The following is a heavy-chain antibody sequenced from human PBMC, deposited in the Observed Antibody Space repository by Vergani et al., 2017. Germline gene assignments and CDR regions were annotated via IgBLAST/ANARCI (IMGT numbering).Heavy chain of an antibody. V-gene: IGHV3-30*18. J-gene: IGHJ4*02. CDR1: GFTFSSYG. CDR3: AKDGYYYGSGSYYNVR. CDR2: ISYDGSNK. Sequence: QVQLVESGGGVVQPGRSLRLSCAASGFTFSSYGMHWVRQAPGKGLEWVAVISYDGSNKYYADSVKGRFTISRDNSKNTLYLQMNSLRAEDTAVYYCAKDGYYYGSGSYYNVRWGQGTLVTVSS. D-gene: IGHD3-10*01.